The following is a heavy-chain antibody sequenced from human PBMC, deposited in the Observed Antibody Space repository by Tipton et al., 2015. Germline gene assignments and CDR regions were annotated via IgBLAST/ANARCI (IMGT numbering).Heavy chain of an antibody. Sequence: TLSLTCIVSGGSVISTTHYWGWIRQPPGKGLEWIGSIYFSGSTSYNPSLRSRVSISIDTSRSHFSLKLSSVTAADTAVYYCARQIAVAARDWFDPWGQGTLVTVSS. CDR1: GGSVISTTHY. J-gene: IGHJ5*02. D-gene: IGHD6-13*01. CDR3: ARQIAVAARDWFDP. V-gene: IGHV4-39*01. CDR2: IYFSGST.